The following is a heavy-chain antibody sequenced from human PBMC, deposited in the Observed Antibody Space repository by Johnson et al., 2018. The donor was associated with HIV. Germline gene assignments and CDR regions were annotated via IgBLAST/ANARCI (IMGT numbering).Heavy chain of an antibody. D-gene: IGHD1-26*01. CDR1: GFTFSDYD. J-gene: IGHJ3*01. V-gene: IGHV3-13*01. CDR3: VTADRGSA. Sequence: VQLVESGGGLVQPGGSLRLSCAASGFTFSDYDMHWVRQATGEGLEWVSAIGSAGDTYYPGSVKGRFTISRENAKNSLYLQMNSLRDEDTAVYYCVTADRGSAWGQGTTVTVSS. CDR2: IGSAGDT.